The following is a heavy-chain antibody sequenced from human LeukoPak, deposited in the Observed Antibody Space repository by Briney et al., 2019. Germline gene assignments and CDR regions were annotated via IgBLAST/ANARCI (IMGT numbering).Heavy chain of an antibody. J-gene: IGHJ4*02. D-gene: IGHD4-17*01. V-gene: IGHV4-39*01. CDR1: GGSISSSSYY. CDR3: ARKAVTSSAFDY. CDR2: IYYRGST. Sequence: PSETLSLTCTVSGGSISSSSYYWGWIRQPPGKGLEWIGSIYYRGSTYYNPSLKSRVTISVDTSKNQFSLKLSSVTAADTAVYYCARKAVTSSAFDYWGQGTLVTVSS.